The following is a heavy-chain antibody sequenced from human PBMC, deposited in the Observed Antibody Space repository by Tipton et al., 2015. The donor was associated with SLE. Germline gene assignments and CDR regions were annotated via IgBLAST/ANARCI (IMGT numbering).Heavy chain of an antibody. CDR2: IYYSGST. J-gene: IGHJ4*02. CDR1: GYSISSGYY. V-gene: IGHV4-61*01. CDR3: ARDTAADY. Sequence: TLSLTCTVSGYSISSGYYWSWIRQPPGKGLEWIGYIYYSGSTNYNPSLKSRVTISVDTSKNQFSLKLSSVTAADTAVYYCARDTAADYWGQGTLVTVSS. D-gene: IGHD2-21*02.